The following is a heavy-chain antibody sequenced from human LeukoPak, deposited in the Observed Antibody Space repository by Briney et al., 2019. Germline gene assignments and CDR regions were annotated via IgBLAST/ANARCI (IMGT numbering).Heavy chain of an antibody. CDR1: GFTFSDDW. J-gene: IGHJ4*02. CDR2: IWYDGSNK. Sequence: GGSLRLSCAASGFTFSDDWMHWVRQAPGKGLEWVAVIWYDGSNKYYADSVKGRFTISRDNSKNTLYLQMNSLRAEDTAVYYCAKDFNYGGNGFDYWGQGTLVTVSS. D-gene: IGHD4-23*01. V-gene: IGHV3-33*06. CDR3: AKDFNYGGNGFDY.